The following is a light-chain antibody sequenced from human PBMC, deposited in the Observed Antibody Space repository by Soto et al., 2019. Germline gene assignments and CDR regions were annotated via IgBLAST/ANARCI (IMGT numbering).Light chain of an antibody. CDR2: AAS. Sequence: DIQLTQSPSFLSASVGDSVAITCRASQDISTFLAWYQQKPGKAPKLLIFAASSLQSGVPSRFSGSRSGPDFTLTISSLQPEDFATYYCQQSYSSPPTFGQGTKVEIK. CDR1: QDISTF. V-gene: IGKV1-39*01. J-gene: IGKJ1*01. CDR3: QQSYSSPPT.